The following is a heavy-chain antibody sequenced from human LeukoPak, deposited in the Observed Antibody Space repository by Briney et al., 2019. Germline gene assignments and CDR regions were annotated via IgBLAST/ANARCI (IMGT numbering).Heavy chain of an antibody. J-gene: IGHJ4*02. CDR2: ISAGGGST. D-gene: IGHD3-16*01. Sequence: PGGSLRLSCAVSGLTFSDYSMAWVRQAPGKGLFWVSGISAGGGSTYYADSVKGRFTISRDNSKNTLYLQMNSLRAEDTAVYYCARDRWGSAPFDYWGQGTLVTVSS. V-gene: IGHV3-23*01. CDR1: GLTFSDYS. CDR3: ARDRWGSAPFDY.